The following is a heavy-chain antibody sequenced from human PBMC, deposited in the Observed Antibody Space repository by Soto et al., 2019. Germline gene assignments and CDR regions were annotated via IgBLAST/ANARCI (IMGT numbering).Heavy chain of an antibody. Sequence: EVQLLESGGGFVQPGESLRLSCAASGFTFSLSAMSWVRQAPGRGLDWVSSLSGGGSTTDHADSVKGRFTISRDNSKNTVHLQMNSLRAEDPAVYYCAKGPEYDILTGCDYWGQGALVTVSS. CDR3: AKGPEYDILTGCDY. J-gene: IGHJ4*02. CDR2: LSGGGSTT. D-gene: IGHD3-9*01. CDR1: GFTFSLSA. V-gene: IGHV3-23*01.